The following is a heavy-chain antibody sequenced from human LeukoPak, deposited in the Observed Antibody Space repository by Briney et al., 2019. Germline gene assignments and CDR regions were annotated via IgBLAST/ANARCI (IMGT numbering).Heavy chain of an antibody. Sequence: PSETLSLTCAVYGGSFSGYYWSWLRQPPGKGLEWIGEINHSGSTNYNPSLKSRGTISVDTSKNQFSLKLSSVTAADTAVYYCARGRGIVGAQSGFDYWGQGTLVTVSS. J-gene: IGHJ4*02. D-gene: IGHD1-26*01. CDR2: INHSGST. CDR3: ARGRGIVGAQSGFDY. CDR1: GGSFSGYY. V-gene: IGHV4-34*01.